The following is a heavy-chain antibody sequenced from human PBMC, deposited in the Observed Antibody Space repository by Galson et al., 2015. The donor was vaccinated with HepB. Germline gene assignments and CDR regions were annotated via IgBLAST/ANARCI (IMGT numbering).Heavy chain of an antibody. V-gene: IGHV3-64D*06. Sequence: SLRLSCAASGFRFSNYALHWIRQAPGKGLEYVSIIGNNGQDPYYADSVKGRFTISRDNSQHTLYLQMSSLRPEDTAVYYCGTNWYGGVSYFDYWGQGILVTVSS. D-gene: IGHD6-13*01. CDR3: GTNWYGGVSYFDY. J-gene: IGHJ4*02. CDR1: GFRFSNYA. CDR2: IGNNGQDP.